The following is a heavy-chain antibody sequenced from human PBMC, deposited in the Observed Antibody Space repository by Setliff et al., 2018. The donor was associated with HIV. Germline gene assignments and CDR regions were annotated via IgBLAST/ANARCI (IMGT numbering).Heavy chain of an antibody. Sequence: PGGSLRLSCAASGFTFSSYASGWVRQAPGKGLEWVSAISGSGGSTYYADSVKGRFTISSDNSKNTLYLQMNSLRAEDTAVYYCATRIQLCYWGQGTLVTVSS. J-gene: IGHJ4*02. V-gene: IGHV3-23*01. CDR3: ATRIQLCY. CDR1: GFTFSSYA. D-gene: IGHD5-18*01. CDR2: ISGSGGST.